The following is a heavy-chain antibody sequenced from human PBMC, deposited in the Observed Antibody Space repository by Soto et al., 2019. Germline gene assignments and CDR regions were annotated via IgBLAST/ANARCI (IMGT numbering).Heavy chain of an antibody. CDR1: GYTFTSYG. CDR2: ISAYNGNT. D-gene: IGHD5-18*01. Sequence: ASVKVSCKASGYTFTSYGISWVRQAPGQGLEWMGWISAYNGNTNYAQKLQGRVTMTTDTSTSTAYMELRSLRSDDTAVYYCARDGMARGYRYGDRYYYYYYGMDVWGQGTTVTVSS. V-gene: IGHV1-18*01. J-gene: IGHJ6*02. CDR3: ARDGMARGYRYGDRYYYYYYGMDV.